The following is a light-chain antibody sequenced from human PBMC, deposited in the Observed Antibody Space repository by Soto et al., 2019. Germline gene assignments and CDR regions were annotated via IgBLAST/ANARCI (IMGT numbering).Light chain of an antibody. V-gene: IGKV1-5*01. CDR1: QSIDRW. Sequence: DIQMTQSPSTLSASVGDRVTITCRASQSIDRWLAWYQQKPGKAPKLLIYDASNLESGVPSRFSGSGSGTEFTHTISSLQPDHFATYFCQQFSSYPWTFGQGTKVEIK. J-gene: IGKJ1*01. CDR2: DAS. CDR3: QQFSSYPWT.